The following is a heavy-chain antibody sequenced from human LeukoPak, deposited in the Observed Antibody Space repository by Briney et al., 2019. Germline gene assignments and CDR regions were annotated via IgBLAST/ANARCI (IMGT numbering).Heavy chain of an antibody. CDR1: GGSISSGGYY. CDR3: ASSGVVVPAADDAFDI. V-gene: IGHV4-61*08. CDR2: IYYSGST. D-gene: IGHD2-2*01. J-gene: IGHJ3*02. Sequence: SETLSLTCTVSGGSISSGGYYWSWIRQPPGKGLEWIGYIYYSGSTNYNPSLKSRVTVSVDTSKNQFSLKLSSVTAADTAVYYCASSGVVVPAADDAFDIWGQGTMVTVSS.